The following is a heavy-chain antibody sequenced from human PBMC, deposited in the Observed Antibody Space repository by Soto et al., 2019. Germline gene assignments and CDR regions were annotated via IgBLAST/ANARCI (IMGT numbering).Heavy chain of an antibody. Sequence: EVQLLESGGGLVQPGGSLRLSCAASGLTLRSSAMTWVRQAPGKGLEWISSINGDGTATYYGNAVKGRFTISKDISKNTLYLQMDSLRAEDMAVYFCAKITRSWGQGTLVTVSS. CDR2: INGDGTAT. D-gene: IGHD3-3*01. V-gene: IGHV3-23*01. J-gene: IGHJ5*02. CDR1: GLTLRSSA. CDR3: AKITRS.